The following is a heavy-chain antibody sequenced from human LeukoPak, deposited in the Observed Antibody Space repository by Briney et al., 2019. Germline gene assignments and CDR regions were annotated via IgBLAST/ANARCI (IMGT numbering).Heavy chain of an antibody. D-gene: IGHD3-22*01. V-gene: IGHV4-59*08. CDR1: GGSISSYY. J-gene: IGHJ4*02. CDR3: ARRYDTSGRLDY. CDR2: IYYSGST. Sequence: SETLSLTCTVSGGSISSYYWSWIRQPPGKGLEWIGYIYYSGSTNYNPSLKSRVTISLDTSKNQFSLKLNSVTAADTAVYYCARRYDTSGRLDYWGQGTLVTASS.